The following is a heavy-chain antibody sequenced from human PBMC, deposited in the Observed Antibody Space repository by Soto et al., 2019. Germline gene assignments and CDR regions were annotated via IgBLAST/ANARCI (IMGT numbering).Heavy chain of an antibody. V-gene: IGHV5-51*01. CDR3: ARYYCSSTSCSLGRYYYGMDV. Sequence: GESLKISCKGSGCSFTSYWIGWVRQMPGKGLEWMGIIYPGDSDTRYSPSFQGQVTISADKSISTAYLQWSSLKASDTAMYYCARYYCSSTSCSLGRYYYGMDVWGQGTTVTVSS. J-gene: IGHJ6*02. D-gene: IGHD2-2*01. CDR2: IYPGDSDT. CDR1: GCSFTSYW.